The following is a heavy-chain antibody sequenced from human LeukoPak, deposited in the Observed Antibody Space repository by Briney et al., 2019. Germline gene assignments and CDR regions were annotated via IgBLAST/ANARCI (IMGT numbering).Heavy chain of an antibody. J-gene: IGHJ4*02. Sequence: ASVKVSCKTSGYTFTTYNLGISWVRQAPGQGLEWMGWINTYNGNTNYAQKFQGRVTMTTDTSTSTAYMELRSLRSDDTAVFYCARDGEGATDFDDWGQGTLVTVSS. D-gene: IGHD3-10*01. CDR1: GYTFTTYNLG. V-gene: IGHV1-18*04. CDR2: INTYNGNT. CDR3: ARDGEGATDFDD.